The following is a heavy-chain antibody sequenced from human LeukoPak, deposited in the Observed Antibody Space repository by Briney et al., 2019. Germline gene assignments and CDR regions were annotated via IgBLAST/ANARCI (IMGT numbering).Heavy chain of an antibody. CDR3: AKDRNVWGNGAFDI. Sequence: GRSLRLSCAASGFTFSSYGMHWVRQAPGKGLEWVAVISYDGSNKYYADSVKGRFTISRDNSKNTLYLQTNSLRAEDTAVYYCAKDRNVWGNGAFDIWGQGTMVTVSS. D-gene: IGHD3-16*01. V-gene: IGHV3-30*18. CDR1: GFTFSSYG. J-gene: IGHJ3*02. CDR2: ISYDGSNK.